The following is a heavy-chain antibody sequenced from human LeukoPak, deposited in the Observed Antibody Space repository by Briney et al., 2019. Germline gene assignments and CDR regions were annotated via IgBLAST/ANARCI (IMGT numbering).Heavy chain of an antibody. CDR3: ARAVLRFLEWSDSGYFDY. D-gene: IGHD3-3*01. J-gene: IGHJ4*02. CDR1: GFTFSSYW. Sequence: GGSLRLSCGASGFTFSSYWMSWVRQAPGKGLEWVANIKQDGSEKYYVDSVKGRFTISRDNAKNSLYLQMNSLRAEDTAVYYCARAVLRFLEWSDSGYFDYWGQGTLVTVSS. V-gene: IGHV3-7*01. CDR2: IKQDGSEK.